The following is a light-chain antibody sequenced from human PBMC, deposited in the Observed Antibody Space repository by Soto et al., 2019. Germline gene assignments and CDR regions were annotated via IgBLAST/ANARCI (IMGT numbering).Light chain of an antibody. CDR1: SSNIGTNY. CDR3: SAWDDSLRAVV. V-gene: IGLV1-47*01. Sequence: SVLTQPPSASGTPGQRVTISCSGSSSNIGTNYVYWYQQVPGTAPKLLIYRSDQRPSGVPDRFSGSKSGTSASLAISGLRSEDEADYYCSAWDDSLRAVVFGGGTKLTVL. J-gene: IGLJ2*01. CDR2: RSD.